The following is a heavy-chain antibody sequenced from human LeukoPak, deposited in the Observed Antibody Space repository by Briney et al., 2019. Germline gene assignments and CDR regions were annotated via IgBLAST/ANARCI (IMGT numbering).Heavy chain of an antibody. V-gene: IGHV1-2*02. CDR2: INPNSGGT. CDR3: ASTVVVAATLFVP. CDR1: GYTFTGYY. J-gene: IGHJ5*02. D-gene: IGHD2-15*01. Sequence: ASVKVSCKASGYTFTGYYMHWVRQAPGQGLEWMGWINPNSGGTNYAQKFQGRVTMTRDMSISTAYMELSKLRSDDTAVYYCASTVVVAATLFVPWGQGTLVTVSS.